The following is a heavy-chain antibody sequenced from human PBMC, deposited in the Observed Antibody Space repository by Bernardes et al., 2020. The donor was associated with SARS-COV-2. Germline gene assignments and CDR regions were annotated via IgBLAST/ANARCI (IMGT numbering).Heavy chain of an antibody. CDR2: ISWEGGNI. D-gene: IGHD3-3*01. Sequence: GGSLRLSCAASGFTFEDHAMHWVRQAPGKGLEWVSLISWEGGNIHYADSVKGRFTISRDNGKNSLYLQMDNLTAEDTAVYYCVKDMAPRLGVITSLVYSYGMDVWGQGTTVTVSS. CDR3: VKDMAPRLGVITSLVYSYGMDV. J-gene: IGHJ6*02. V-gene: IGHV3-43D*04. CDR1: GFTFEDHA.